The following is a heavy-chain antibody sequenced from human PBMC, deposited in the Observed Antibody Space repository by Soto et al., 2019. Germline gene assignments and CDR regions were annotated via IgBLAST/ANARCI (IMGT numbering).Heavy chain of an antibody. CDR2: MTSSSNYI. Sequence: EVQLVESGGGLVKPGESLRLSCAASGFTFTTYSMHWVRQAPGKGLEWVSSMTSSSNYIHYADSVKGRFTISRDNAKNSLYLQMNSLRAEDTAVYYCARDGREYADCYLGWFAPWGQGTLVTVSS. CDR1: GFTFTTYS. V-gene: IGHV3-21*01. D-gene: IGHD2-21*02. CDR3: ARDGREYADCYLGWFAP. J-gene: IGHJ5*02.